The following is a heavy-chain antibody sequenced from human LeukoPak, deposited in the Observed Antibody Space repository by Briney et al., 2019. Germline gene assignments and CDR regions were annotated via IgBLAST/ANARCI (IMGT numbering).Heavy chain of an antibody. Sequence: PGRSLRLSCAASGFTFSSYAMHWVRQAPGKGLEWVAVISYDGSNKYYADSVKGRFTISRDNSKNTLYLQMNSLRAEDTAVYYCARARGATFLSDYWGQGTLVTVSS. CDR1: GFTFSSYA. D-gene: IGHD5-12*01. J-gene: IGHJ4*02. CDR2: ISYDGSNK. V-gene: IGHV3-30-3*01. CDR3: ARARGATFLSDY.